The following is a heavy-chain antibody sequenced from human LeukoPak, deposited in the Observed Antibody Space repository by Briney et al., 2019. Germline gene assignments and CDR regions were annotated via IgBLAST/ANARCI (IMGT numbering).Heavy chain of an antibody. J-gene: IGHJ5*02. V-gene: IGHV4-34*01. CDR1: GGSFSGYY. D-gene: IGHD5-24*01. Sequence: PSETLSLTCAVYGGSFSGYYWSWIRQPPGKGLEWIGEINHSGSTNYNPSLKSRVTISVDTSKNQFSLKLSSVTAADTAVYYCARSVEMATITHWFDPWGQGALVTVSS. CDR3: ARSVEMATITHWFDP. CDR2: INHSGST.